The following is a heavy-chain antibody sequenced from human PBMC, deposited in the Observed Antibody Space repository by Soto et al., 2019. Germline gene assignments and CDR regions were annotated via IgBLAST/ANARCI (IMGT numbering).Heavy chain of an antibody. J-gene: IGHJ4*02. CDR1: GGSFSGYY. D-gene: IGHD1-26*01. V-gene: IGHV4-34*01. Sequence: QVQLQQWGAGLLKPSETLSLTCAVYGGSFSGYYWSWIRQPPGKGLEWIGEINHSGSTNYNPSLKSRVTISVDTSKNQFSLMLSSVTAADTAVYYCARVSGSYYPYWGQGTLVTVSS. CDR2: INHSGST. CDR3: ARVSGSYYPY.